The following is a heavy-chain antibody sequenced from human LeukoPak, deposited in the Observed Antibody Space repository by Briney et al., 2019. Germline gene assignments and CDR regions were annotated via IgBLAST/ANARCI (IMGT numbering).Heavy chain of an antibody. CDR3: ATYASSWSLDY. Sequence: PGGSLRLSCAASGFTFSSYEMNWVRQAPGKGLEWVSYTSSSGSSIYYADSVKGRFTISRDNAKNSLYLQMNSLRAEDTAVYYCATYASSWSLDYWGQGTLVTVSS. J-gene: IGHJ4*02. CDR2: TSSSGSSI. D-gene: IGHD6-13*01. CDR1: GFTFSSYE. V-gene: IGHV3-48*03.